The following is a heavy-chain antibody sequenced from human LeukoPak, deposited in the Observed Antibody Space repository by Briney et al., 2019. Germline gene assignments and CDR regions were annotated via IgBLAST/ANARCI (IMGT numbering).Heavy chain of an antibody. Sequence: SETLSLTCTVSGGSISNYYWSWIRQPAGKGLEWIGRFYTSGSTNYNPSLKSRVTMSVDTSKNQFSLKLSSVTAADTAVYYCARSYDFWVFDYWGQGTLVTVSS. CDR2: FYTSGST. V-gene: IGHV4-4*07. CDR1: GGSISNYY. CDR3: ARSYDFWVFDY. J-gene: IGHJ4*02. D-gene: IGHD3-3*01.